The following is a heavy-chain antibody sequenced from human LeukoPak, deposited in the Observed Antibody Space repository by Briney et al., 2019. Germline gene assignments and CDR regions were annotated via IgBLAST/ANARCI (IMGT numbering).Heavy chain of an antibody. CDR1: GYTFTSYA. V-gene: IGHV1-3*01. CDR3: ARDRLNRWSTVPPFAY. Sequence: ASVKVSCTASGYTFTSYAMHWVRQAPGQRLEWMGWINAGNGNTKYAQKLQGRVTMTTDTSTSTAYMALRSLRSDDTAVYYCARDRLNRWSTVPPFAYWGQGTLVTVSS. J-gene: IGHJ4*02. D-gene: IGHD3-3*01. CDR2: INAGNGNT.